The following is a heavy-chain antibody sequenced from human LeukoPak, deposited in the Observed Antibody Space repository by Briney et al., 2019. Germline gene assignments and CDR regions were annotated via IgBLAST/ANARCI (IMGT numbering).Heavy chain of an antibody. CDR2: IYHSGST. D-gene: IGHD3-22*01. J-gene: IGHJ3*02. V-gene: IGHV4-30-2*01. CDR3: ARVPYYSDSGAYSAGFDI. CDR1: GGSISSGGYS. Sequence: SETLSLTCAVSGGSISSGGYSWSWIRQPPGKGLEWIGYIYHSGSTYYNPSLKSRVTISVDRSKNQFSLKLSSVTAADTAVYYCARVPYYSDSGAYSAGFDIWGQGAMVTVSS.